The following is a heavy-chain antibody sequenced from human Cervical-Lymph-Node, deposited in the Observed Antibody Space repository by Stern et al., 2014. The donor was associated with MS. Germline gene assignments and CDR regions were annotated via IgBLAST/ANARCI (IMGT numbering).Heavy chain of an antibody. Sequence: VQLVESGSELKKPGASVKGSCKASAYTFTTYAMNWVRQAPAQGLEWVGWINTNTGNPTYAPGFTGRFVFSLDTSVSTAYLHISSLKAEDTAVYYCACGSGSYYNVGAFDIWGQGTMVTVSS. CDR1: AYTFTTYA. CDR3: ACGSGSYYNVGAFDI. CDR2: INTNTGNP. D-gene: IGHD3-10*01. V-gene: IGHV7-4-1*02. J-gene: IGHJ3*02.